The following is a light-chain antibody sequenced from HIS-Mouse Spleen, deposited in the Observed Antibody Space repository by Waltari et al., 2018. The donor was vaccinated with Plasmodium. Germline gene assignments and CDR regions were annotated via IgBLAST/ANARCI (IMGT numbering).Light chain of an antibody. CDR3: QQYGSSPYT. V-gene: IGKV3-20*01. CDR2: GAS. J-gene: IGKJ2*01. Sequence: EIVLTQSPGTLSLSPGERATLSCRASQRVSSSYLAWYQQKPGQAPRLLIYGASSRATGLPDRFSGRGSGTDFTLTISRLEPEDFAVYYCQQYGSSPYTFGQGTKLEIK. CDR1: QRVSSSY.